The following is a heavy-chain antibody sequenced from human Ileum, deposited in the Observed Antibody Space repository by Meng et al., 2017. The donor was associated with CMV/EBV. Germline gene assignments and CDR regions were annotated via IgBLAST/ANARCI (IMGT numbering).Heavy chain of an antibody. V-gene: IGHV1-3*01. D-gene: IGHD4-17*01. CDR3: ARGPTDFGDT. Sequence: SCKASGYTFTYYTIQWVRQAPGQRPEWMGWIDCGDGDTRYSPSFQGRVTITKDTSASTVYLALTSLRSEDTAVYYCARGPTDFGDTWGQGTLVTVSS. J-gene: IGHJ5*02. CDR2: IDCGDGDT. CDR1: GYTFTYYT.